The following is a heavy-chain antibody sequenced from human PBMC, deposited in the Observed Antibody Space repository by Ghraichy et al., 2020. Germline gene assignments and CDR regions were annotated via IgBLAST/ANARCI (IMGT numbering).Heavy chain of an antibody. D-gene: IGHD4-17*01. V-gene: IGHV4-34*01. CDR3: ARQAYYGDYVDY. J-gene: IGHJ4*02. CDR2: INHSGST. CDR1: GGSFSGYY. Sequence: SETLSLTCAVYGGSFSGYYWSWIRQPPGKGLEWIGEINHSGSTNYNPSLKSRVTISVDTSKNQFSLKLSSVTAADTAVYYCARQAYYGDYVDYWGQGTLVTVSS.